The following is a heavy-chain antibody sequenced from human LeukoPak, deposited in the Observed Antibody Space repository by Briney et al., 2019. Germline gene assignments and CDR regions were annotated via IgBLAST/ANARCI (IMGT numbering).Heavy chain of an antibody. V-gene: IGHV4-34*01. J-gene: IGHJ5*02. Sequence: SETLSLTCAVYGGSFSGYYWSWIRQPPGKGLEWIGEINHSGSTNYNPSLKSRVTISVDKSKNQFSLKLSSVTAADTAVYYCARALALVRGSMQYNWFDPWGQGTLVTVSS. CDR2: INHSGST. D-gene: IGHD3-10*01. CDR3: ARALALVRGSMQYNWFDP. CDR1: GGSFSGYY.